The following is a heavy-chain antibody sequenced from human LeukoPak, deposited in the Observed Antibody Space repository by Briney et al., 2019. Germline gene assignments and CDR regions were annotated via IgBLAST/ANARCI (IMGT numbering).Heavy chain of an antibody. J-gene: IGHJ4*02. Sequence: SQTLSLTCTISRDSLSGGIASCSSIRHSPSRGFEWLGRTYYRSKWYTDYAVSVKSRILLNPDTSKNQFSLQLNSVTPEDTALYFCARETMVGFVDYWGQGTMVTVSS. D-gene: IGHD4/OR15-4a*01. CDR2: TYYRSKWYT. V-gene: IGHV6-1*01. CDR3: ARETMVGFVDY. CDR1: RDSLSGGIAS.